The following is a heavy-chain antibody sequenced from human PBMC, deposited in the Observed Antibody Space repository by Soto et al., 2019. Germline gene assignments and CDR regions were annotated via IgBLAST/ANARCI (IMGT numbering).Heavy chain of an antibody. CDR3: ARNGYSSSWYSRPHGHYYYGMAV. D-gene: IGHD6-13*01. V-gene: IGHV4-39*01. CDR1: GGSISSSSYY. J-gene: IGHJ6*02. CDR2: IYYSGST. Sequence: SETLSLTCTVSGGSISSSSYYWGWIRQPPGKGLEWIGSIYYSGSTYYNPSLKSRVTISVDTSKNQFSLKLSSVTAADTAVYYCARNGYSSSWYSRPHGHYYYGMAVWGQGTTVTVSS.